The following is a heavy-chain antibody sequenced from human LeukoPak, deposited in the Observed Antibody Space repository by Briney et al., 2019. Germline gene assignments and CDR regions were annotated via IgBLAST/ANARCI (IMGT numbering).Heavy chain of an antibody. V-gene: IGHV4-39*01. CDR3: ARRAGRYYGSGSYWSWFDP. D-gene: IGHD3-10*01. Sequence: SETLSLTCTVSGGSISSSSYYWGWIRQPPGKGLEWIGSIYYSGSTYYNPSLKSRVTIPVDTSKNQFSLKLSSVTAADTAVYYCARRAGRYYGSGSYWSWFDPWGQGTLVTVSS. CDR1: GGSISSSSYY. J-gene: IGHJ5*02. CDR2: IYYSGST.